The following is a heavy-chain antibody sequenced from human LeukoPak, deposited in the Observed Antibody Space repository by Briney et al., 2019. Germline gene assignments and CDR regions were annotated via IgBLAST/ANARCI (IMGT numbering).Heavy chain of an antibody. D-gene: IGHD1-1*01. V-gene: IGHV3-73*01. CDR2: IRSKANSYAT. Sequence: GGSLRLSCAASGFTFSGSAMHWVRQASGKGLEWVGRIRSKANSYATAYAASVKGRFTISRDDSKNTAYLQMNSLKTEDTAVYYCTSPVGNWNDADYWGQGTLVTVSS. J-gene: IGHJ4*02. CDR1: GFTFSGSA. CDR3: TSPVGNWNDADY.